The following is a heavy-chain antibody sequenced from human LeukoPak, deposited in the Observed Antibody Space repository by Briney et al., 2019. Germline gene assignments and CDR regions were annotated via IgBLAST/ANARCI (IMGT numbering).Heavy chain of an antibody. V-gene: IGHV1-69*05. D-gene: IGHD3-9*01. CDR1: GGTFSSYA. J-gene: IGHJ4*02. CDR2: IIPIFGTA. Sequence: SVKVCCKASGGTFSSYAISWVRQAPGQGLEWMGRIIPIFGTANYAQKFQGRVTITTDESTSTAYMELSSLRSEDTAVYYCATEIGHYDILTGYYADIDYWGQGTLVTVSS. CDR3: ATEIGHYDILTGYYADIDY.